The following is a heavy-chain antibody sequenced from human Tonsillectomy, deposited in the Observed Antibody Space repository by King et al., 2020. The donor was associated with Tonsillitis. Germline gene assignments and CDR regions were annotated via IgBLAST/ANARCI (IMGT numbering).Heavy chain of an antibody. Sequence: VQLVESGAEVKKPGSSVNVSCKAFGGTFNNYAISWVRQAPGQGLEWMGGIIVVFGTTNYAQKVQGRVTITADMSTSTAYMELSSLRSEDTAVYYCAREGANYYDSSGWDYWGQGTLVTVSS. J-gene: IGHJ4*02. V-gene: IGHV1-69*06. D-gene: IGHD3-22*01. CDR3: AREGANYYDSSGWDY. CDR2: IIVVFGTT. CDR1: GGTFNNYA.